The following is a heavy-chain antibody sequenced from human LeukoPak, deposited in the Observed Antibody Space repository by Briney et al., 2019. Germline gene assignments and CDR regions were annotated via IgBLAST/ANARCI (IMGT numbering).Heavy chain of an antibody. CDR1: GGSISSYY. V-gene: IGHV4-59*05. D-gene: IGHD1-26*01. CDR2: IYYSGST. J-gene: IGHJ6*02. CDR3: VRLGVPGRSSMSKMDV. Sequence: SETLSLTCTVSGGSISSYYWSWIRQPPGKGLEWIGSIYYSGSTYYNPSLKSRVTISVDTSKNQFSLKLSSVTAADTAVYYCVRLGVPGRSSMSKMDVWGQGTTVTVSS.